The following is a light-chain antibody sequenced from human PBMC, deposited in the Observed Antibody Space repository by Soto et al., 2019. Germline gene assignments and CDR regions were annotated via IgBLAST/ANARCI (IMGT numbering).Light chain of an antibody. Sequence: DIQLTQTPSTLSASIGDRVTITCRASQSLSGWLAWYQQTPGKAPKLLISDAFRLESGVPSRFRGSGSGPDFTLTISSLQPEDFATYFCQQLNSYPLTFGQGTRLEI. J-gene: IGKJ5*01. CDR1: QSLSGW. V-gene: IGKV1-5*01. CDR3: QQLNSYPLT. CDR2: DAF.